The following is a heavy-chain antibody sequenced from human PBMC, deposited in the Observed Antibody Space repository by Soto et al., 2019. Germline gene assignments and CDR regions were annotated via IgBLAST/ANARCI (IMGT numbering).Heavy chain of an antibody. Sequence: GASVKVSCKASGGTFSSYAISWVRQAPGQGLEWMGGIIPIFGTANYAQKLQGRVTITADESTSTAYMELSSLRSEDTAVYYCARESQGGSSSYSNWFDPWGQGTLVTVPS. CDR3: ARESQGGSSSYSNWFDP. V-gene: IGHV1-69*13. CDR2: IIPIFGTA. J-gene: IGHJ5*02. D-gene: IGHD6-6*01. CDR1: GGTFSSYA.